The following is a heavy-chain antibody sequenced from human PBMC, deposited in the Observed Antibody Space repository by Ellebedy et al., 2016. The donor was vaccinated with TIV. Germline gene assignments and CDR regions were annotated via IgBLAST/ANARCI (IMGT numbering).Heavy chain of an antibody. Sequence: ASVKVSXXASGYTFTSYGISWVRQAPGQGLEWMGWISAYNGNTNYAQKLQGRVTMTTDTSTSTAYMELRSLRSDDTAVYYCARDRPMIVVVEPYYYYGMDVWGQGTTVTVSS. J-gene: IGHJ6*02. CDR1: GYTFTSYG. D-gene: IGHD3-22*01. V-gene: IGHV1-18*01. CDR2: ISAYNGNT. CDR3: ARDRPMIVVVEPYYYYGMDV.